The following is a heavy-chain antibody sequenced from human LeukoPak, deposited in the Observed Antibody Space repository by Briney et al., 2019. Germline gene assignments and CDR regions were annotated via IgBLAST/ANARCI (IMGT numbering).Heavy chain of an antibody. CDR2: ISGNGDGSTT. Sequence: GGSLRLSCAASGFTFSSYAMDWVRQAPGRGLEWVSTISGNGDGSTTYYAVSVKGTFTISRDNSKNTLYLQRNRLRAEDTAIYYCARDLVRFGSWYDYWGQGTLVTVSS. V-gene: IGHV3-23*01. J-gene: IGHJ4*02. D-gene: IGHD2-15*01. CDR1: GFTFSSYA. CDR3: ARDLVRFGSWYDY.